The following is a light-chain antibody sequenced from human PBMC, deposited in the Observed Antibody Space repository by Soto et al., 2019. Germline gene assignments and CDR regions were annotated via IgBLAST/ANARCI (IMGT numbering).Light chain of an antibody. Sequence: DIQMTQSHSTLSASVGARVTITCRATQSIGASLAWYQQQPGKGPKLLIYDASTLETGVPTRFSGSGSGTEFTVTISILQPDDFASYYCQQYTSYPYTFGHGTKLMI. V-gene: IGKV1-5*01. CDR2: DAS. CDR3: QQYTSYPYT. J-gene: IGKJ2*01. CDR1: QSIGAS.